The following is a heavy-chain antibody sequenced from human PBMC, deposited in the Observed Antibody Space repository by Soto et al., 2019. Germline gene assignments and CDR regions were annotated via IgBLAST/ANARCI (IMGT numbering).Heavy chain of an antibody. CDR3: AKTGYCSGGSCHYIDY. Sequence: EVQLLESGGGLVQPGGSLRLSCAASGFTFSRSGMNWVRQAPGMGLEWVSGIGGSGGGTYYADFVKGRFSIFRDDSKDMLYLQMNSLRFEDTAVYYCAKTGYCSGGSCHYIDYWGHGTLVTVSS. CDR2: IGGSGGGT. D-gene: IGHD2-15*01. V-gene: IGHV3-23*01. J-gene: IGHJ4*01. CDR1: GFTFSRSG.